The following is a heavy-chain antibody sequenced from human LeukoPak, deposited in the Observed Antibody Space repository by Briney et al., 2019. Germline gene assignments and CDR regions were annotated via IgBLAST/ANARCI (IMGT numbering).Heavy chain of an antibody. Sequence: KSSETLSLTCAVSGGSISSSNWWSWVRQPPGKGLEWIGEIYHSGSTNYNPSLKSRVTISVDKSKNQFSLRLSSVTAADTGTYCAKVRVTPYIAFDQWGQGTLVTVSS. D-gene: IGHD2-21*02. V-gene: IGHV4-4*02. CDR3: AKVRVTPYIAFDQ. J-gene: IGHJ4*02. CDR1: GGSISSSNW. CDR2: IYHSGST.